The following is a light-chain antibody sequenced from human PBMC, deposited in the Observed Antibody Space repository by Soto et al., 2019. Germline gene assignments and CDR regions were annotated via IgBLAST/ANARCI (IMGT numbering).Light chain of an antibody. Sequence: IHMTQSPSSLSASVGDTVTVTCRASQDIKNYLAWYQQRPGKVPQLLIYAASSLESGVPSRFSGSGSGTDFTLTISGLQPDDVATYYCQKYNSAPLTFGPGTKVDIK. CDR1: QDIKNY. V-gene: IGKV1-27*01. CDR3: QKYNSAPLT. J-gene: IGKJ3*01. CDR2: AAS.